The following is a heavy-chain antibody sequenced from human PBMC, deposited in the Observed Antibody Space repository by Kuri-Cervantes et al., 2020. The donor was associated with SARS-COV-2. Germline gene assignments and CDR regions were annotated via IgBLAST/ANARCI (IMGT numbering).Heavy chain of an antibody. CDR2: ISYDGSNK. CDR3: ARGSRGYYYDSSSTFDY. D-gene: IGHD3-22*01. J-gene: IGHJ4*02. Sequence: GGSLRLSCAASGFTFSSYAMHWVRQAPGKGLEWVAVISYDGSNKYYADSVKGRLTISRDNAKNSLYLQMNSLRAEDTAVYYCARGSRGYYYDSSSTFDYWGQGTLVTVSS. V-gene: IGHV3-30-3*01. CDR1: GFTFSSYA.